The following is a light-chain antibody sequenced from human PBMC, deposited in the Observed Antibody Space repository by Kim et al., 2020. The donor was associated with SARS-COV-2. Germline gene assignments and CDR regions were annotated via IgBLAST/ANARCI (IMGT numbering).Light chain of an antibody. V-gene: IGLV2-23*02. Sequence: QSALTQPASVSGSPGQSITISCTGTSSDVGSYNLVSWYQQHPGKAPKFMIYEVSKRPSGVSNRFSGPKSGNTASLTISGLQAEDEADYYCCSYAGSSTLWVFGGGTQLTVL. CDR1: SSDVGSYNL. CDR2: EVS. J-gene: IGLJ3*02. CDR3: CSYAGSSTLWV.